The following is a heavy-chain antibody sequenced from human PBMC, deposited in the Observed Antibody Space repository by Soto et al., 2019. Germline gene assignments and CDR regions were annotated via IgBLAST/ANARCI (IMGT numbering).Heavy chain of an antibody. Sequence: SQTLSLTCAISGDSVSSNSAAWNWIRQSPSRGLEWLGRTYYRSKWYNDYAVSVKSRITINPDTSRNQFSLQLNSVTPEDTAGYFCARDRYANTYFDYWGQGTLVTVSS. CDR1: GDSVSSNSAA. CDR2: TYYRSKWYN. V-gene: IGHV6-1*01. J-gene: IGHJ4*01. D-gene: IGHD1-1*01. CDR3: ARDRYANTYFDY.